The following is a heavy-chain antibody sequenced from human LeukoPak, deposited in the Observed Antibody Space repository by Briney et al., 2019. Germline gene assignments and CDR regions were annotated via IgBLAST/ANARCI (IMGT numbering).Heavy chain of an antibody. J-gene: IGHJ5*02. V-gene: IGHV1-69*05. CDR3: ARAWIQLWWFDP. CDR2: IIPIFGTA. Sequence: EASVKVSCKASGGTFSSYAISWVRQAPGQGMEWMGGIIPIFGTANYAQKFQGRVTITTDESTSTDYMELSSLRSEDTAVYYCARAWIQLWWFDPWGQGTLVTVSS. D-gene: IGHD5-18*01. CDR1: GGTFSSYA.